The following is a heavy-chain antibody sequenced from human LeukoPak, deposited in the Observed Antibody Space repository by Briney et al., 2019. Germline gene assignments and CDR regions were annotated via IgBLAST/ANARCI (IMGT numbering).Heavy chain of an antibody. CDR1: GFTFNSYW. CDR3: ARDPYTRGYGAFDV. Sequence: GGSLRLSCAASGFTFNSYWMTWVRQFPGKGLEWVANIKEDGSEKVYVDSVKGRFTISRDNAKNAVYLQMNSLRAEDTAVYYCARDPYTRGYGAFDVWGQGTLVTVSS. CDR2: IKEDGSEK. D-gene: IGHD6-25*01. J-gene: IGHJ3*01. V-gene: IGHV3-7*04.